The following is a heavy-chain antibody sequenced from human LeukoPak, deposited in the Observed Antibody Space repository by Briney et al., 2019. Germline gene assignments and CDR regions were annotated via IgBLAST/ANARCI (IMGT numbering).Heavy chain of an antibody. V-gene: IGHV4-31*03. Sequence: SQTLSLTCTVSGGSISSGGYYWSWIRQHPGKGLEWIGYIYYSGSTYYNPSLKSRVTISVDTSKNQFSLKLSSVTAADTAVYYCARRTYYYDSSGYYDAFDIWGQGTMVTVSS. CDR1: GGSISSGGYY. D-gene: IGHD3-22*01. J-gene: IGHJ3*02. CDR2: IYYSGST. CDR3: ARRTYYYDSSGYYDAFDI.